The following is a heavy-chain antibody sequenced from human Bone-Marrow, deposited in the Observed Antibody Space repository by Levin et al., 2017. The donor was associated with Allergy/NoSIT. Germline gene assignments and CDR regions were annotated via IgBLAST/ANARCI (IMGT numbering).Heavy chain of an antibody. D-gene: IGHD2-8*02. CDR1: GFSLSTRGMR. CDR2: IDWDDDK. CDR3: ARMYEYSTDVVLDY. J-gene: IGHJ4*02. Sequence: SGPTLVKPTQTLTLTCTFSGFSLSTRGMRVSWIRQPPGKALEWLARIDWDDDKFYSTSLKTRLTISKDTSKNQVVLTMTNMDPVDTATYYCARMYEYSTDVVLDYWGQGTLVTVSS. V-gene: IGHV2-70*04.